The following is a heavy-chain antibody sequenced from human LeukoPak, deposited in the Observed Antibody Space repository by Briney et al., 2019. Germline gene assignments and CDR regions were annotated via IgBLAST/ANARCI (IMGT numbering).Heavy chain of an antibody. J-gene: IGHJ6*03. Sequence: ASVKVSCKASGYTFTGYYMHWVRQAPGQGLEWMGWINPNSGGTNYAQKFQGRVTMTRDTSISTAYMELSRLRSDDTAVYYCATGRHYGDYEGGLGYYHHYMDVWGKGTTVTVSS. D-gene: IGHD4-17*01. CDR1: GYTFTGYY. CDR3: ATGRHYGDYEGGLGYYHHYMDV. V-gene: IGHV1-2*02. CDR2: INPNSGGT.